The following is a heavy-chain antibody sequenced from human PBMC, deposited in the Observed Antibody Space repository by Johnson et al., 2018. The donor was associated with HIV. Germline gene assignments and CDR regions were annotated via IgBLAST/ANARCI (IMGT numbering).Heavy chain of an antibody. CDR2: ISYDGGLK. CDR1: GLSFSNFG. D-gene: IGHD4-17*01. Sequence: QMLLVESGGGVVQPGKSLTLSCVAYGLSFSNFGLHWVRQAPGQGPEWVTVISYDGGLKYSADSVKGRFTISRDNSKNTLYLQMNSLRAEDTAVYYCARELEFGDLRKNDAFDIWGQGTMVTVSS. V-gene: IGHV3-30*03. J-gene: IGHJ3*02. CDR3: ARELEFGDLRKNDAFDI.